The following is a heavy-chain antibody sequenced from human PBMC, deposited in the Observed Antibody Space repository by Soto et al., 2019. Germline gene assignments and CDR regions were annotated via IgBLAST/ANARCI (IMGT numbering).Heavy chain of an antibody. V-gene: IGHV3-7*01. CDR3: ATIAARSYFDY. CDR1: GFTFSSYW. J-gene: IGHJ4*02. CDR2: IKQDGSEK. Sequence: EVQLVESGGGLVQPGGSLRLSCAASGFTFSSYWMSWVRQAPGKGLEWVANIKQDGSEKYYVDSVKGRFTISRDNAKNSLYLQMNSLRAEDTAVYYCATIAARSYFDYWGQRTLVTVSS. D-gene: IGHD6-6*01.